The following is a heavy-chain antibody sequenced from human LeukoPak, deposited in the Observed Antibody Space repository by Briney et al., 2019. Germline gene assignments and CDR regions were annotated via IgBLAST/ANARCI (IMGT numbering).Heavy chain of an antibody. CDR2: ITSSGGNT. CDR3: AKAVAGSFDF. D-gene: IGHD6-19*01. CDR1: GFTFSTYG. Sequence: GGTLRLSCAASGFTFSTYGMSWVRQAPGKGLEWVSGITSSGGNTHYADSVKGRFTISRDNSKNTLYLQMNSLGAQDTAVYYCAKAVAGSFDFWGQGTLVTVSS. J-gene: IGHJ4*02. V-gene: IGHV3-23*01.